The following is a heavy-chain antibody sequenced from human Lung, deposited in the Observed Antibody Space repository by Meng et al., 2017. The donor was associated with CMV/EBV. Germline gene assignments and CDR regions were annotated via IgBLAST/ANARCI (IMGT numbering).Heavy chain of an antibody. J-gene: IGHJ4*02. CDR1: GYSFTSCW. CDR2: IYPGDSDT. V-gene: IGHV5-51*01. CDR3: ARSSSSAEFDY. Sequence: SCKGSGYSFTSCWIGWVRQMPGKGLEWMGIIYPGDSDTRYSPSFQGQVTISADKSISTAYLQWSSLKASDTAIYYCARSSSSAEFDYWGQGTLVTVSS. D-gene: IGHD6-6*01.